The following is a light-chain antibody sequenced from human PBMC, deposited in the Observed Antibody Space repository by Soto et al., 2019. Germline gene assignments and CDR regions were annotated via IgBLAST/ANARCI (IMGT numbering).Light chain of an antibody. J-gene: IGKJ3*01. CDR1: QGLNSY. V-gene: IGKV1-9*01. CDR3: QRLNSNLLFS. CDR2: ATS. Sequence: DIQLTQSPSLLSASVGDRVTITCRASQGLNSYLAWYQKKAGKAPQLLIYATSTLQTGAPSRFSGSGSGTEFTLTINSVQPEDFATYYCQRLNSNLLFSFGPGTTVDLK.